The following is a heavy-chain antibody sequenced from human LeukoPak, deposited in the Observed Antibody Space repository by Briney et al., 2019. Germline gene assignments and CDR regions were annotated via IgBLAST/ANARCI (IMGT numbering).Heavy chain of an antibody. CDR2: INPNSGDT. Sequence: ASVKVSCKASGYTFTGYYMHWVRQAPGQGFEWMGWINPNSGDTNYAQKFQGRVTMTRDTSISTAHMELSRLRSEDTAVYYCARRYQRADDYWGQGTLVTVSS. D-gene: IGHD2-2*01. V-gene: IGHV1-2*02. J-gene: IGHJ4*02. CDR1: GYTFTGYY. CDR3: ARRYQRADDY.